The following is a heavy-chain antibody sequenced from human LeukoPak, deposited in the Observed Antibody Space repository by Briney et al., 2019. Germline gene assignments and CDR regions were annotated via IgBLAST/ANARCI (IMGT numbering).Heavy chain of an antibody. V-gene: IGHV1-2*02. CDR1: GYTFTGYY. CDR3: ARSIAAVGAIPFDS. D-gene: IGHD6-13*01. J-gene: IGHJ4*02. Sequence: ASVKVSCKASGYTFTGYYMHWVRQAPGQGLEWMGRINPNSGDTNYAQKFQGRVTMARDRSISTAYMELSRLRSDDTAVYYCARSIAAVGAIPFDSWGQGTLVTVSS. CDR2: INPNSGDT.